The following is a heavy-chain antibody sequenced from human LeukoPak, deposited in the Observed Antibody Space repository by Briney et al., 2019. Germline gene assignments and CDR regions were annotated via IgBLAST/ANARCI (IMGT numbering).Heavy chain of an antibody. Sequence: PGGSLRLSCAASGFTFSSYSMNWVRQAPGKGLEWVSSISSSSSYIYYADSLKGRFTISRDNAKNSLYLQMNSLRAEDTAVYYCARADGGYYYMDVWGKGTTVTVSS. V-gene: IGHV3-21*01. CDR3: ARADGGYYYMDV. CDR2: ISSSSSYI. D-gene: IGHD3-16*01. J-gene: IGHJ6*03. CDR1: GFTFSSYS.